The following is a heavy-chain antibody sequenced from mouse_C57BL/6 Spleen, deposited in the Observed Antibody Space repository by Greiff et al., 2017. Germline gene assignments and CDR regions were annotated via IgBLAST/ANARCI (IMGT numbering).Heavy chain of an antibody. CDR2: IWRGGST. D-gene: IGHD4-1*01. V-gene: IGHV2-5*01. CDR1: GFSLTSYG. Sequence: VKLVESGPGLVQPSQSLSITCTVSGFSLTSYGVHWVRQSPGKGLEWLGVIWRGGSTDYNAAFMSRLSITKDNSKSQVFFKMNSLQADDTAIYYCAKGWDGWEGFAYWGQGTLVTVSA. CDR3: AKGWDGWEGFAY. J-gene: IGHJ3*01.